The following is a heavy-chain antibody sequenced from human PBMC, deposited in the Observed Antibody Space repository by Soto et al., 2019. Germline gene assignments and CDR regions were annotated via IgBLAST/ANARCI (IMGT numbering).Heavy chain of an antibody. J-gene: IGHJ6*02. D-gene: IGHD2-2*02. V-gene: IGHV4-34*01. Sequence: SETLSLTCAVYGGSFSCYYWSWIRQPPGKGLEWIGEINHSGSTNYNPSLKSRVTISVDTSKNQFSLKLSSVTAADTAVYYCARIVPAAIYAVDYGMDVWGQGTTVTVSS. CDR3: ARIVPAAIYAVDYGMDV. CDR2: INHSGST. CDR1: GGSFSCYY.